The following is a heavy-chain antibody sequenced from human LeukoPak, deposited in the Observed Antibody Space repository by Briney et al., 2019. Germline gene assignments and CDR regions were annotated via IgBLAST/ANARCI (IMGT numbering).Heavy chain of an antibody. J-gene: IGHJ4*02. V-gene: IGHV3-23*01. CDR2: IGGGGGTT. CDR3: AKQTLLTKSFDY. Sequence: GGSLRLSCAASGFTFSSYALSWVRQAPGKGLEWVSAIGGGGGTTYYADSVKGRFTISRDNSKNTLYLQMNSLRAEDTAIYYCAKQTLLTKSFDYWGQGTLVIVSS. CDR1: GFTFSSYA. D-gene: IGHD2-15*01.